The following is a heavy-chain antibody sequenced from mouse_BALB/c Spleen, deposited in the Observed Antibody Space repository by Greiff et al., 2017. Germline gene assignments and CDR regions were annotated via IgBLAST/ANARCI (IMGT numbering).Heavy chain of an antibody. V-gene: IGHV7-3*02. CDR2: IRNKANGYTT. CDR1: GFTFTDYY. J-gene: IGHJ2*01. D-gene: IGHD1-2*01. CDR3: ARRDYGYYFDY. Sequence: VQLKESGGGLVQPGGSLRLSCATSGFTFTDYYMSWVRQPPGKALEWLGFIRNKANGYTTEYSASVKGRFTISRDNSQSILYLQMNTLRAEDSATYYCARRDYGYYFDYWGQGTTRTVSS.